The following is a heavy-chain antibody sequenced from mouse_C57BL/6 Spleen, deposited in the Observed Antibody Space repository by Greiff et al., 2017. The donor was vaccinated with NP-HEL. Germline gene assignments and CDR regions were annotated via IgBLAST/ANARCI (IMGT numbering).Heavy chain of an antibody. CDR3: ARIPFITTVVATDY. J-gene: IGHJ2*01. CDR1: GYTFTSYW. Sequence: QVHVKQPGAELVKPGASVKLSCKASGYTFTSYWMQWVKQRPGQGLEWIGEIDPSDSYTNYNQKFKGKATLTVDTSSSTAYMQLSSLTSEDSAVYYCARIPFITTVVATDYWGQGTTLTVSS. D-gene: IGHD1-1*01. V-gene: IGHV1-50*01. CDR2: IDPSDSYT.